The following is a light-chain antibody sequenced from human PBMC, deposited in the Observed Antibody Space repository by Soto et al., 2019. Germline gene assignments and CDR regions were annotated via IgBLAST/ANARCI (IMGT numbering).Light chain of an antibody. J-gene: IGLJ1*01. CDR1: SSDVGGYNY. Sequence: QSALTQPASVSGSPGQSITISCTGTSSDVGGYNYVSWYQQHPGKAPKLMIYEVSNRPSGVSNRFSGSKSGNTASLTISGLQADDEADYYCSSYTSSSDNYVFGTGTKLTVL. V-gene: IGLV2-14*01. CDR2: EVS. CDR3: SSYTSSSDNYV.